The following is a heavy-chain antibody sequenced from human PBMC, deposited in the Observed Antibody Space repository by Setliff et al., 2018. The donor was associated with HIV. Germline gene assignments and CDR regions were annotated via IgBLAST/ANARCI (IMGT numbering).Heavy chain of an antibody. CDR2: INPKSGAT. CDR3: ARKDGVGYCDSNSCYGIGPIDF. Sequence: ASVKVSCKPSGGTFSSTAISWVRQAPGPGLEWMGRINPKSGATNLAQKFQGRVTLTRDTSVTTVYMELTSLRSDDTAVYYCARKDGVGYCDSNSCYGIGPIDFWGQGSLVTVSS. CDR1: GGTFSSTA. J-gene: IGHJ4*02. V-gene: IGHV1-2*06. D-gene: IGHD2-2*01.